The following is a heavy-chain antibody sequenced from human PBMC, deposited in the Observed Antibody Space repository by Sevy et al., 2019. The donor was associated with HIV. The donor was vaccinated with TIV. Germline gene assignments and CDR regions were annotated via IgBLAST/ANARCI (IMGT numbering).Heavy chain of an antibody. CDR3: AKDGESYVWGCHYDY. D-gene: IGHD3-16*01. CDR1: GFSFSNYG. V-gene: IGHV3-23*01. J-gene: IGHJ4*02. CDR2: TSGSGGST. Sequence: GGSLRLSCEASGFSFSNYGMNWVRQAPGKGLEWVSGTSGSGGSTYYADSVKGRFTISRDNSKNTLYLQMNSLRAEDTAVYSRAKDGESYVWGCHYDYWGQGTLVTVSS.